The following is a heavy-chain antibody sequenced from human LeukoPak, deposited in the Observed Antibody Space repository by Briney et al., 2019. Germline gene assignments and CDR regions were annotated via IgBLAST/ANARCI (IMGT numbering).Heavy chain of an antibody. CDR1: GFTLSSYA. CDR3: AKDRDYYDSRNNFDY. CDR2: ISGSGGST. Sequence: GGSLRLSCAASGFTLSSYAMSWVRQAPGKGLEWVSAISGSGGSTYYADSVKGRFTISRDNSKNTLYLQMNSLRAEDTAVYYCAKDRDYYDSRNNFDYWGQGTLVTVSS. V-gene: IGHV3-23*01. J-gene: IGHJ4*02. D-gene: IGHD3-22*01.